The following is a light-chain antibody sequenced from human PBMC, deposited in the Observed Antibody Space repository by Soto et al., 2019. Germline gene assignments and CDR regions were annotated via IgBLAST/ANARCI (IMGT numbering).Light chain of an antibody. Sequence: QSALTQPASVSGSPGQWITISCTGTSSDVGGYNYVSWYQQHPGKAPKLMIYDVSNRPSGVSNRFSGSKSGNTASLTISGLQAEDEADYYCSSYTRSSTLNVFGTGTKVTVL. CDR2: DVS. V-gene: IGLV2-14*01. CDR3: SSYTRSSTLNV. CDR1: SSDVGGYNY. J-gene: IGLJ1*01.